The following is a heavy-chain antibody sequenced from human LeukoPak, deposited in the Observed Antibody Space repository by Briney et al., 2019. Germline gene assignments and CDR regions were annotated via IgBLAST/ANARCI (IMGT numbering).Heavy chain of an antibody. V-gene: IGHV3-23*01. CDR2: ISGSGSVT. D-gene: IGHD3-22*01. J-gene: IGHJ4*02. CDR3: AKRYYDGSGYSLAYYFDY. CDR1: GFTFSSCA. Sequence: GGSLRLSCAASGFTFSSCAMSWVRQAPGKGLEWVSVISGSGSVTYYADSVKGRFTISRDNSKNTLYLQMNSLRAEDTALYYCAKRYYDGSGYSLAYYFDYWGQGTLVTVSS.